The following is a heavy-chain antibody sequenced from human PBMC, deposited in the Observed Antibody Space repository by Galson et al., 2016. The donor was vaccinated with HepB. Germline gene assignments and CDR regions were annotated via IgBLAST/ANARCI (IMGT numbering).Heavy chain of an antibody. CDR1: GFTLSDYY. CDR3: ARSSPLKYYYDSSGYNDY. V-gene: IGHV3-11*06. D-gene: IGHD3-22*01. Sequence: SLRLSCAASGFTLSDYYMSWIRQAPGKGLEWVSYISSSSSYTNYADSVKGRFTISRDNAKNSLYLQMNSLRAEDTAVYYCARSSPLKYYYDSSGYNDYWGQGTLVTVSS. J-gene: IGHJ4*02. CDR2: ISSSSSYT.